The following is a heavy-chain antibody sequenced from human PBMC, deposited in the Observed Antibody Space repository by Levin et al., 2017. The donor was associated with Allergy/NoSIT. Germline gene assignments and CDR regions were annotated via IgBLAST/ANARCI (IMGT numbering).Heavy chain of an antibody. CDR1: GFTFSSYA. J-gene: IGHJ5*02. CDR2: ISGSGGST. V-gene: IGHV3-23*01. D-gene: IGHD2-15*01. CDR3: AKDIVVVVAATGWFDP. Sequence: GGSLRLSCAASGFTFSSYAMSWVRQAPGKGLEWVSAISGSGGSTYYADSVKGRFTISRDNSKNTLYLQMNSLRAEDTAVYYCAKDIVVVVAATGWFDPWGQGTLDTVSS.